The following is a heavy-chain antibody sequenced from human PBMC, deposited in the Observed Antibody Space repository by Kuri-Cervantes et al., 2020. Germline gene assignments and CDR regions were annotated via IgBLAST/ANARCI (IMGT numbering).Heavy chain of an antibody. J-gene: IGHJ3*01. CDR2: IGSDGDT. D-gene: IGHD1-1*01. CDR1: GFAFSLYD. CDR3: ARNWHDGFDV. V-gene: IGHV3-13*01. Sequence: GGSLRLSCAGTGFAFSLYDVHWVRQTAGKGLEWVSAIGSDGDTYYLDSVEGRFTISRDLAKNSVYLQMNSLRAGDTALYFCARNWHDGFDVWGQGTLVTVSS.